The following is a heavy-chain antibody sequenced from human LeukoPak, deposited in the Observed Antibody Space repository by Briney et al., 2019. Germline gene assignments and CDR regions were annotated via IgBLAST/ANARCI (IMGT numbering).Heavy chain of an antibody. Sequence: GGSLRLSCAASGFTFSDYYMSWIRQAPGKGLEWVSYISSSGSTIYYADSVKGRFTISRDNPKNSLYLQMNSLRAEDTAVYYCARVVYDSSGYMGSFDYWGQGTLVTVSS. V-gene: IGHV3-11*04. D-gene: IGHD3-22*01. CDR1: GFTFSDYY. J-gene: IGHJ4*02. CDR2: ISSSGSTI. CDR3: ARVVYDSSGYMGSFDY.